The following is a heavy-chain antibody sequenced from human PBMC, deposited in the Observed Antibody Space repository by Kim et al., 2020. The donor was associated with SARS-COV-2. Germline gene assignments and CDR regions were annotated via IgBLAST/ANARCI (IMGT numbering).Heavy chain of an antibody. V-gene: IGHV3-66*01. J-gene: IGHJ6*02. Sequence: GGSLRLSCAASGFTVSSNYMSWVRQAPGKGLEWVSVIYSGGSTYYADSVKGRFTISRDNSKNTLYLQMNSLRAEDTAVYYCARDRGEGYYYGSGSYYNDWGQGTTVTVSS. CDR2: IYSGGST. CDR3: ARDRGEGYYYGSGSYYND. D-gene: IGHD3-10*01. CDR1: GFTVSSNY.